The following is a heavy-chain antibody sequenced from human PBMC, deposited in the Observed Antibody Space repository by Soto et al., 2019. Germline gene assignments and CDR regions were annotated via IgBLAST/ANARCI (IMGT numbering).Heavy chain of an antibody. J-gene: IGHJ4*02. CDR2: IYYSGST. CDR3: ARDNSWFNY. CDR1: GGSISSYY. V-gene: IGHV4-59*08. D-gene: IGHD6-13*01. Sequence: QVQLQESGPGLVKPSETLSLTCTVSGGSISSYYWGWIRQPPGKGLEWIGYIYYSGSTNYNPSLKXRXTXXVDTSKNQFSLKLSSVTAADTAVYYCARDNSWFNYWGQGTLVTVSS.